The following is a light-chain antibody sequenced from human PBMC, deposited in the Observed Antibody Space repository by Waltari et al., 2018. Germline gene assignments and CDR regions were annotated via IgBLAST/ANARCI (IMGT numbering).Light chain of an antibody. J-gene: IGKJ2*01. Sequence: EIVMTQSPATLSVSPGERVTLSCRASQSVSSHLAWYQQKPGQAARVLIYAAATRATGIPAMFSGSGSGTWFTLSISLLQSEDFAVYYCQQYNNWPPMYTFGQGTKLEIK. CDR3: QQYNNWPPMYT. CDR2: AAA. V-gene: IGKV3-15*01. CDR1: QSVSSH.